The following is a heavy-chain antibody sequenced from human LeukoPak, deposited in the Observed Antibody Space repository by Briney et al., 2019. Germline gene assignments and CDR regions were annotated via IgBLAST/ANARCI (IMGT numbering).Heavy chain of an antibody. CDR1: GYSISSGYY. J-gene: IGHJ3*02. V-gene: IGHV4-38-2*02. D-gene: IGHD2-15*01. Sequence: KPSETLSLTCTVSGYSISSGYYWGWIRQPPGKGLEWIGSIYHSGSTYYNPSLKSRVTISVDTSKNQFSLKLSSVTAADTAVYYCARDPLGVVVVAATAFDIWGQGTMVTVSS. CDR3: ARDPLGVVVVAATAFDI. CDR2: IYHSGST.